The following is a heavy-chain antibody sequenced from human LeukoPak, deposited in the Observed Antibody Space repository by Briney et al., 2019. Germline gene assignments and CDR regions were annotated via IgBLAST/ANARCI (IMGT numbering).Heavy chain of an antibody. CDR1: GGSISSYY. CDR3: ARGGYSYGYHNWFDP. V-gene: IGHV4-59*01. CDR2: IYYSGST. Sequence: SETLSLTCTVSGGSISSYYWSWIRQPPGKGLEWIGYIYYSGSTNYNPSLKSRVTISVDTSKNQFSLKLSSVTAVDTAVYYCARGGYSYGYHNWFDPWGQGTLVTVSS. J-gene: IGHJ5*02. D-gene: IGHD5-18*01.